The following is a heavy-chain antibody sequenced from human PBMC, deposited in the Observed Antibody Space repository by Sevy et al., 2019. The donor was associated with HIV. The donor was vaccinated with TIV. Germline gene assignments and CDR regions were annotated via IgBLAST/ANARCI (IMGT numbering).Heavy chain of an antibody. CDR1: GFTLTSYG. CDR3: AKVLGFGSGYDYAFDF. D-gene: IGHD5-12*01. Sequence: GGSLRLSCAASGFTLTSYGIHWVRQAPGKGLECVAKISFDEKYKYYAESVKGRFTISRDISKNTVFLEMNSLRPDDTGVYYCAKVLGFGSGYDYAFDFLGQGTMVTVSS. V-gene: IGHV3-30*02. CDR2: ISFDEKYK. J-gene: IGHJ3*01.